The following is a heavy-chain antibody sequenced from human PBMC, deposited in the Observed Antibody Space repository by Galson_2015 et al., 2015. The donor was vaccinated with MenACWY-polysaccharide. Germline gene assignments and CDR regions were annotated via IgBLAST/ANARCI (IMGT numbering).Heavy chain of an antibody. Sequence: SLRLSCAASGFTFSSYNMHWVRQAPGKGLEWVAVIWYDGINKYYADFVKGRFTISRDNSKNTLYLQMNSLRAEDTALYYCARDEGYCSGGSCPHAPADDYWGQGTLVTVSS. D-gene: IGHD2-15*01. J-gene: IGHJ4*02. CDR2: IWYDGINK. V-gene: IGHV3-33*01. CDR3: ARDEGYCSGGSCPHAPADDY. CDR1: GFTFSSYN.